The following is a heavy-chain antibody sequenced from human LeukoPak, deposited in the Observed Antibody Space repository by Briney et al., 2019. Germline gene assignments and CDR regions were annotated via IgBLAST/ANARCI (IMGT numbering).Heavy chain of an antibody. J-gene: IGHJ4*02. CDR3: AKDYDSSGYYSVFDY. D-gene: IGHD3-22*01. V-gene: IGHV3-23*01. CDR2: ISGSGGST. CDR1: GFTFSSYW. Sequence: PGGSLRLSCGASGFTFSSYWMSWVRRAPGKGLEWVSAISGSGGSTYYADSVKGRFTISRDNSKNTLYLQMNSLRAEDTAVYYCAKDYDSSGYYSVFDYWGQGTLVTVSS.